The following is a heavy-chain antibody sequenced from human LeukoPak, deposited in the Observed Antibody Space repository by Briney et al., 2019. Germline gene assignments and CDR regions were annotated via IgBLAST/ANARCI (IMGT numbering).Heavy chain of an antibody. D-gene: IGHD4-17*01. CDR2: IYYSGST. Sequence: SETLSLTCTVSGGSISSGDYYWSWIRQPPGKGLEWIVYIYYSGSTYYNPSLKSRVTISVDTSKNQFSLKLSSVTAADTAVYYCAGDYGDYTGSWGRVIDYWGQGTLVTVSS. V-gene: IGHV4-30-4*01. CDR3: AGDYGDYTGSWGRVIDY. J-gene: IGHJ4*02. CDR1: GGSISSGDYY.